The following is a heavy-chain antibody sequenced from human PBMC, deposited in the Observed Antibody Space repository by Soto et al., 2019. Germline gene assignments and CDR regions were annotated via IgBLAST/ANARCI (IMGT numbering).Heavy chain of an antibody. Sequence: EVQLLESGGGLVQPGGSLRLSCAASGFTFSSYAMSWVRQAPGKGLEWVSAIGTAGDTYYPGSVKGRFTISRENAKNSLYLQMNSLRAGDTAVYYCARAVVDPTKRYYFDYWGQGTLVTVSS. D-gene: IGHD2-15*01. J-gene: IGHJ4*02. V-gene: IGHV3-13*01. CDR1: GFTFSSYA. CDR2: IGTAGDT. CDR3: ARAVVDPTKRYYFDY.